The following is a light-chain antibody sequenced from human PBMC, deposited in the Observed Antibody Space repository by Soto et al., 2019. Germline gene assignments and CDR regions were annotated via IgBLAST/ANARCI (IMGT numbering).Light chain of an antibody. CDR1: SSDVGGYNY. V-gene: IGLV2-14*01. CDR3: CSYAGSGTDNYV. Sequence: QSALTQPASVSGSPGQSITISCTGTSSDVGGYNYVSWYQQHPGKAPKLMIYEVSNRPSGVSNRFSGSKSGNTAFLTISGLQAEDEADYYCCSYAGSGTDNYVFGSGTKLTV. J-gene: IGLJ1*01. CDR2: EVS.